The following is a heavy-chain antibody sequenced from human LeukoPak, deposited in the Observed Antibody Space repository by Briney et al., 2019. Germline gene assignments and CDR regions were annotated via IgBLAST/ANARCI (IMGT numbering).Heavy chain of an antibody. CDR2: ISYDGSNK. D-gene: IGHD1-26*01. CDR1: GFTFSSYG. V-gene: IGHV3-30*03. CDR3: TRDPILGAPDYFDY. J-gene: IGHJ4*02. Sequence: GGSLRLSCAASGFTFSSYGMPWVRQAPGKGLGWVAVISYDGSNKYYADSVKGRFTISRDNSKNTMYLQMNNLREEDTAVYYCTRDPILGAPDYFDYWGQGTLVTVSS.